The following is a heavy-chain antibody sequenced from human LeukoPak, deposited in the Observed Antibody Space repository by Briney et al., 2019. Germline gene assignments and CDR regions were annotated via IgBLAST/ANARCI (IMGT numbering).Heavy chain of an antibody. D-gene: IGHD3-9*01. J-gene: IGHJ6*03. V-gene: IGHV4-59*08. Sequence: SETLSLTSTVSGGSISSYYWSWIRQPPGKGLEWIGYIYYSGSTNYNPSLKSRVTISVDTSKNQFSLKLSSVTAADTAVYYCARFRLRYFDWLPFDYYMDVRGKGTTVSVSS. CDR3: ARFRLRYFDWLPFDYYMDV. CDR2: IYYSGST. CDR1: GGSISSYY.